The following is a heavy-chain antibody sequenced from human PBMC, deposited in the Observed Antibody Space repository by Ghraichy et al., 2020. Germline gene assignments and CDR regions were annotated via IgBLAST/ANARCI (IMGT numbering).Heavy chain of an antibody. CDR1: GYSFTSHW. J-gene: IGHJ4*02. Sequence: GGSLRLSCKGSGYSFTSHWIGWVRQMPGKGLEWMGIIYPIDSDTRYSPSFQGQVTIPAEKSIRTAYLQWSSLKASDTAMYYCARDGSGWQFFNYWGQGTLVTVSS. D-gene: IGHD6-19*01. CDR3: ARDGSGWQFFNY. CDR2: IYPIDSDT. V-gene: IGHV5-51*01.